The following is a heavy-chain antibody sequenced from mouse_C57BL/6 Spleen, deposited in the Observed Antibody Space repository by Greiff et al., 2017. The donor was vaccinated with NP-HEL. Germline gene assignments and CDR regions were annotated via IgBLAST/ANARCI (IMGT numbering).Heavy chain of an antibody. Sequence: EVQRVESGGGLVKPGGSLKLSCAASGFTFSDYGMHWVRQAPEKGLEWVAYISSGSSTIYYADTVKGRFTISRDNAKNTLFLQMTSLRSEDTAMYYCARDGNYGRVDYWGQGTSVTVSS. CDR3: ARDGNYGRVDY. V-gene: IGHV5-17*01. CDR1: GFTFSDYG. J-gene: IGHJ4*01. D-gene: IGHD2-1*01. CDR2: ISSGSSTI.